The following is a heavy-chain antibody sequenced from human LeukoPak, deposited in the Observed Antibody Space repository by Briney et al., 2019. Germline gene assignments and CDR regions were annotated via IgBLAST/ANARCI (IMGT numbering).Heavy chain of an antibody. CDR1: GFTFSSYV. D-gene: IGHD6-13*01. CDR3: TKGAAAGPKYFQH. Sequence: GGSLRLSCAASGFTFSSYVMRWVRQAPGKGLEWVSTIDGSGVGTYYADSVKGRFTISRDSSKSALYLHMNSLRAEDTAVYYCTKGAAAGPKYFQHWGQGTLVTVSS. V-gene: IGHV3-23*01. J-gene: IGHJ1*01. CDR2: IDGSGVGT.